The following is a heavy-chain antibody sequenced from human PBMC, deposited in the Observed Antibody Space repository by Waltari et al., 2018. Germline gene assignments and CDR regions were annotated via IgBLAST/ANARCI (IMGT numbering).Heavy chain of an antibody. D-gene: IGHD2-2*01. Sequence: QVQLVQSGAEVKKPGASVKVSCKASGYTFTGYYMHWVLQAPGQGLEWMGWINPTSGGTNYAQKFQGRVTMTRDTSISTAYMELSRLRSDDTAVYYCARDCSSTSCYPPYFDYWGQGTLVTVSS. CDR2: INPTSGGT. V-gene: IGHV1-2*02. CDR1: GYTFTGYY. J-gene: IGHJ4*02. CDR3: ARDCSSTSCYPPYFDY.